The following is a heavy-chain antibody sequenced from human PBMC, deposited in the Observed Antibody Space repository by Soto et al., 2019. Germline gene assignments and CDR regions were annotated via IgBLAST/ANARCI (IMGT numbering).Heavy chain of an antibody. CDR1: GGTFSSYA. CDR3: ARGDPFDSSGYLWGYYGMDV. Sequence: GASVKVSCKASGGTFSSYAISWVRQAPGQGLEWMGGIIPICGTANYAQKFQGRVTITADESTSTGYMELSRLRSDDTAVYYCARGDPFDSSGYLWGYYGMDVWGQGTTVTVSS. V-gene: IGHV1-69*13. J-gene: IGHJ6*02. D-gene: IGHD3-22*01. CDR2: IIPICGTA.